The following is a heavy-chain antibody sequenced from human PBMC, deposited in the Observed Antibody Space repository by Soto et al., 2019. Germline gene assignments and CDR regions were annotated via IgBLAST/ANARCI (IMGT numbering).Heavy chain of an antibody. Sequence: EVQLVESGGGLVQPGGSLRLSCEASGFSFSKYWMTWVRQAPGKGVEWVANIKQNGSEKYYADSVKGRFTISRDNAKSSAYLKMTALRIKDTALYYCERDGFCTGGSCSSGLVYWGKGILVTVSS. J-gene: IGHJ4*02. CDR1: GFSFSKYW. CDR3: ERDGFCTGGSCSSGLVY. D-gene: IGHD2-15*01. V-gene: IGHV3-7*01. CDR2: IKQNGSEK.